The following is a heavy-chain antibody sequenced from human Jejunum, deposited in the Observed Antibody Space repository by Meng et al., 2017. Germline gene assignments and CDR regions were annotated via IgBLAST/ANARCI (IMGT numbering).Heavy chain of an antibody. V-gene: IGHV1-3*01. D-gene: IGHD3-10*01. Sequence: QFQLVQAGAEVKKPVASVTVSGQASGFTFVSYDIYWVRQAPGQGLEWMGWITAGNGNTKYSQKFQGRVTITRDTSASTAYMELSSLRSEDTAVYYCARDMPYSSGSFDYWGQGTLVTVSS. CDR3: ARDMPYSSGSFDY. CDR2: ITAGNGNT. CDR1: GFTFVSYD. J-gene: IGHJ4*02.